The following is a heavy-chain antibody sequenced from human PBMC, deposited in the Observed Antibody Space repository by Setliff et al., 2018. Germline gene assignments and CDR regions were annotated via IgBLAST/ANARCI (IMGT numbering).Heavy chain of an antibody. V-gene: IGHV3-15*07. J-gene: IGHJ6*03. CDR3: AKESGAHYFYYYYMDV. D-gene: IGHD2-15*01. Sequence: GGSLRLSCAVSGFTFSKAWMHWVRQAPGKGLEWVGRVKSNTDGGAIDYAAPVKGRFTISRDNSKNSLYLQMNSLRAEDTAVYFCAKESGAHYFYYYYMDVWGKGTTVTVSS. CDR2: VKSNTDGGAI. CDR1: GFTFSKAW.